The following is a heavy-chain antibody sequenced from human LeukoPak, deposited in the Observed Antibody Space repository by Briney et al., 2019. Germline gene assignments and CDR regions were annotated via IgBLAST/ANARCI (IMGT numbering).Heavy chain of an antibody. CDR2: IKSKTDGGTT. CDR3: TTEYYYDSSGYDDAFDI. V-gene: IGHV3-15*01. CDR1: GFTFSNAW. J-gene: IGHJ3*02. Sequence: GGSLRLSCAASGFTFSNAWMSWIRQAPGKGLEWVGRIKSKTDGGTTDYAAPVKGRFTISRDDSKNTLYLQMNSQKTEDTAVYYCTTEYYYDSSGYDDAFDIWGQGTMVTVSS. D-gene: IGHD3-22*01.